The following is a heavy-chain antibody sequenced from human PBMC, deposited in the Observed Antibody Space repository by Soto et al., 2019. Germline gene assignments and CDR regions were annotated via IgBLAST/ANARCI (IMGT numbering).Heavy chain of an antibody. CDR2: MNPNSGNT. CDR3: ARGLGGGRYFDWSSQGYFDY. Sequence: GASVKVSCKASGYTFTSYDINWVRQATGQGLEWMGWMNPNSGNTGYAQKFQGRVTMTRNTSISTAYMELSSLRSEDTAVYYCARGLGGGRYFDWSSQGYFDYWGQGTLVTSPQ. J-gene: IGHJ4*02. D-gene: IGHD3-9*01. V-gene: IGHV1-8*01. CDR1: GYTFTSYD.